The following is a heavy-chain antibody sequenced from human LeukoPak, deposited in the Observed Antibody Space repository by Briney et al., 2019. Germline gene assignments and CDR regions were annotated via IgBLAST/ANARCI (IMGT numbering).Heavy chain of an antibody. CDR2: INPNSGGT. V-gene: IGHV1-2*02. CDR1: GYTFTGYY. Sequence: ASVKVSRKASGYTFTGYYMHWVRQAPGQGLEWMGWINPNSGGTNYAQKFQGRVTMTRDTSISTAYMELSRLRSDDTAVYYCARSDSSGWYPWFDPWGQGTLVTVSS. J-gene: IGHJ5*02. CDR3: ARSDSSGWYPWFDP. D-gene: IGHD6-19*01.